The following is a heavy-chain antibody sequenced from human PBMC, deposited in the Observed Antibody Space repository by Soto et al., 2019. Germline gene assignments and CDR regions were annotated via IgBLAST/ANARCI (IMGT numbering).Heavy chain of an antibody. J-gene: IGHJ4*02. Sequence: SVKVSCKASGGTFSSYAISWVRQAPGQGLEWMGGIIPIFGTANYAQKFQGRVTITADESTSTAYMELSSLRSEDTAVYYCASTYYYDSSGYSPTFDYWGQGTLVTVSS. V-gene: IGHV1-69*13. CDR2: IIPIFGTA. D-gene: IGHD3-22*01. CDR3: ASTYYYDSSGYSPTFDY. CDR1: GGTFSSYA.